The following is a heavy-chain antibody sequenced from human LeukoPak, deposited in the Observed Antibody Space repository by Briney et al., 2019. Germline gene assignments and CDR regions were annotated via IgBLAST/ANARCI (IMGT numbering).Heavy chain of an antibody. D-gene: IGHD3-22*01. V-gene: IGHV3-74*01. CDR3: ARGRYYDSSGHGAFDI. CDR2: INTDESIT. CDR1: GFTFSNYW. Sequence: GGSLRLSCAASGFTFSNYWMHWVRQAPGQGLVWVSRINTDESITSYADSVKGRFTISRDNAKNTLYLQMNSLRAEDTAVYYCARGRYYDSSGHGAFDIWGQGTMVTVSS. J-gene: IGHJ3*02.